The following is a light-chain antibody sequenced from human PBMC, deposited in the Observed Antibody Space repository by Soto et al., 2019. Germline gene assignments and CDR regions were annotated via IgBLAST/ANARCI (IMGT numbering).Light chain of an antibody. V-gene: IGKV3-15*01. CDR1: QYVSTN. Sequence: EVVMTQSPDTLSVSPGERATLSCRASQYVSTNLAWYQQRPGQAPRLLIYGASTRATGIPARFSGSGSGRDFKLIISSLQSEDFAVYYCQQYNDWPGGTFGQGTKVEIK. CDR2: GAS. CDR3: QQYNDWPGGT. J-gene: IGKJ1*01.